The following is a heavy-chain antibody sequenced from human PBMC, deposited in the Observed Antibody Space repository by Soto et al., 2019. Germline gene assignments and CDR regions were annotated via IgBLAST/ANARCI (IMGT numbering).Heavy chain of an antibody. D-gene: IGHD1-20*01. V-gene: IGHV3-66*01. CDR3: ARDNNPLDY. J-gene: IGHJ4*02. CDR2: IYSGNST. Sequence: LRLSCAAFGFTVSSNIMTWVRQAPGKGLEWVSVIYSGNSTDFTDSVRGRFSISRDTSKNTLYLQMNSLRAEDTAVYYCARDNNPLDYWGQGTLVTVSS. CDR1: GFTVSSNI.